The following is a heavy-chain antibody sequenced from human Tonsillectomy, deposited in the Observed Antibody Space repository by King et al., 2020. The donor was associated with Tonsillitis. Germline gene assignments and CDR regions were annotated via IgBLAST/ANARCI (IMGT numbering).Heavy chain of an antibody. D-gene: IGHD3-22*01. V-gene: IGHV4-34*01. CDR3: ARGYYDRSGSLSDAFDS. J-gene: IGHJ3*02. Sequence: VQLQQWGAGLLKPSETLSLTCAVYGGSFSGYYWSWIRQPPGKGLDWLVEINHSGSTNFNPSLKSRFTISVDTSKNQFSLKLSSVTAADTAVFYCARGYYDRSGSLSDAFDSWGPGTMVTVSS. CDR1: GGSFSGYY. CDR2: INHSGST.